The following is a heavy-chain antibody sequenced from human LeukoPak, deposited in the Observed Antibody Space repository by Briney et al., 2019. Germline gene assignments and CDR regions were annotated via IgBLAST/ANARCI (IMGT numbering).Heavy chain of an antibody. CDR1: GYTFTSYD. J-gene: IGHJ3*02. CDR3: ARDLVVVAAIPKNHAFDI. Sequence: ASVKVSCKASGYTFTSYDINWVRQATGQGLEWMGWMNPNSGNTGYAQKFQGRVTMTRNTSISTAYMELSSLRSEDTAVYYCARDLVVVAAIPKNHAFDIWGQGTMVTVSS. CDR2: MNPNSGNT. V-gene: IGHV1-8*01. D-gene: IGHD2-15*01.